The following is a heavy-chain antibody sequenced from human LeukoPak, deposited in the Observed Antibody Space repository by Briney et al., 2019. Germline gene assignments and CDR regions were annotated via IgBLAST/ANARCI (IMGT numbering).Heavy chain of an antibody. J-gene: IGHJ4*02. CDR3: VRALGSSSADY. Sequence: GGSLRLSCAASGFTFTNYWMSWVRQAPGKGLEWVANIKQDGSEKYYVDSVEGRFTISRDNAKNSLSLQMNSLSGEDTAVYYCVRALGSSSADYWGQGTLVPVSS. CDR2: IKQDGSEK. CDR1: GFTFTNYW. D-gene: IGHD6-6*01. V-gene: IGHV3-7*01.